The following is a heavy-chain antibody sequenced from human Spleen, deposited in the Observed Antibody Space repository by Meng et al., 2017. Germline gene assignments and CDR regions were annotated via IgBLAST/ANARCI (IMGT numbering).Heavy chain of an antibody. CDR3: ARSLSSGWYYFDY. CDR1: GFNVSNNY. CDR2: ISGGGTT. Sequence: GESLKISCAASGFNVSNNYVSWVRQAPGKGLEWVSTISGGGTTYYAASVKGRFTISRDISKNTLSLQMNSLRAEDTAVYYCARSLSSGWYYFDYWGQGTLVTVSS. D-gene: IGHD6-19*01. V-gene: IGHV3-53*01. J-gene: IGHJ4*02.